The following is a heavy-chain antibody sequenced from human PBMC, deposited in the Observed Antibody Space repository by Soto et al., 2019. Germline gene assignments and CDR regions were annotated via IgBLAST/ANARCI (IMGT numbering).Heavy chain of an antibody. D-gene: IGHD3-3*01. CDR3: AKDPGTYYDFWSGYFGPRPDNWFDP. J-gene: IGHJ5*02. CDR2: IIGSGGST. V-gene: IGHV3-23*01. Sequence: GRYLRHCYRASGFTSSTSAMNSGRLAPAKRPQWVSAIIGSGGSTYYADSVKGRFTISRDNSKNTLYLQMNSLRAEDTAVYYCAKDPGTYYDFWSGYFGPRPDNWFDPWGQGT. CDR1: GFTSSTSA.